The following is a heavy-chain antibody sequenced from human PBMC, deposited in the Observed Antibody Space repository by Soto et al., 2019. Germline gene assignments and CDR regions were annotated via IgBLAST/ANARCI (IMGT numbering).Heavy chain of an antibody. V-gene: IGHV1-2*04. CDR2: INPNSGGT. CDR3: ARGQRGYSYGIPVGSYWFDP. CDR1: GYTFTGYY. Sequence: QVQLVQSGAEVKKPGASVKVSCKASGYTFTGYYMHWVRQAPGQGLEWMGWINPNSGGTNYAQKFQGWVTMTRDTSNSTAYMELSSRRSDDTAVYYCARGQRGYSYGIPVGSYWFDPWGQGTLVTVAS. D-gene: IGHD5-18*01. J-gene: IGHJ5*02.